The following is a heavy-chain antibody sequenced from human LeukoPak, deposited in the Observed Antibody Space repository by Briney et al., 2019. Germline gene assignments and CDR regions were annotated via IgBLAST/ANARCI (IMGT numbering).Heavy chain of an antibody. D-gene: IGHD6-19*01. J-gene: IGHJ4*02. V-gene: IGHV2-5*02. CDR3: AHESSSRWYFGGFDY. Sequence: SGPTLLHPTPTLTLTCTFSGFSLRTGGVGVGWIRQPPVKALEGLSLNNWDEDKRYSPSLKSRLTITKDTSKHQLVLTIPNMDPVDTATYYCAHESSSRWYFGGFDYWGQGTLVTVSS. CDR2: NNWDEDK. CDR1: GFSLRTGGVG.